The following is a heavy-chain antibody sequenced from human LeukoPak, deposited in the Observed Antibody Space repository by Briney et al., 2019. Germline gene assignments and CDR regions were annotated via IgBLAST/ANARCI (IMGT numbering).Heavy chain of an antibody. D-gene: IGHD3-22*01. CDR2: IYYSGST. Sequence: KTSETLSLTCTVSGGSISSYYWSWIRQPPGRGLEWIGYIYYSGSTNYNPSLKSRVTISVDTSKNQFSLKLSSVTAADTAVYYCARDTYYHSSGYSNAFDIWGQGTMVTVSS. CDR1: GGSISSYY. J-gene: IGHJ3*02. CDR3: ARDTYYHSSGYSNAFDI. V-gene: IGHV4-59*01.